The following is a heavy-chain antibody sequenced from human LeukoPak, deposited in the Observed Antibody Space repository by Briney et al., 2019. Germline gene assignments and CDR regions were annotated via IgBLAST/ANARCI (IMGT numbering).Heavy chain of an antibody. V-gene: IGHV1-2*02. CDR2: INPNSGGT. J-gene: IGHJ1*01. CDR1: GYTFTGYY. CDR3: ARDRRGSYTSFQH. D-gene: IGHD3-16*01. Sequence: ASVKVSCKASGYTFTGYYMHWVRRAPGQGLEWMGWINPNSGGTNYAQKFQGRVTMTRDTSISTAYMELSRLRSDDTAVHYCARDRRGSYTSFQHWGQGTLVTVSS.